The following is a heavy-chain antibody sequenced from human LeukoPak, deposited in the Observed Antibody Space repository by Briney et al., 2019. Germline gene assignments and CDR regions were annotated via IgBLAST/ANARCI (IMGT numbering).Heavy chain of an antibody. CDR1: GVSITSGSYY. V-gene: IGHV4-61*02. CDR2: VHSSGDI. Sequence: KPSETLSLTCSVSGVSITSGSYYWGWIRQSAGKGLERIGRVHSSGDIYHNAAFRSRAAVSGDASKNQFSLQLNSVTAADTAVYYCARGASPKDAVFFDYWGQGALITVSS. CDR3: ARGASPKDAVFFDY. D-gene: IGHD3-16*01. J-gene: IGHJ4*02.